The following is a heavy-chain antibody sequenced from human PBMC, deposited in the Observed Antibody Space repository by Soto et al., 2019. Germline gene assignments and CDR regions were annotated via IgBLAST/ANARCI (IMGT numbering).Heavy chain of an antibody. CDR3: ARRNYYDSSGIRGFDP. CDR2: INSDGSST. Sequence: GGSLRLSCAASGFTFSSYWMHWVRQAPGKGLVWVSRINSDGSSTSYADSVKGRFTISRDNARNTLYLQMNSLRAEDTAVYYCARRNYYDSSGIRGFDPWGQGTLVTVSS. CDR1: GFTFSSYW. V-gene: IGHV3-74*01. J-gene: IGHJ5*02. D-gene: IGHD3-22*01.